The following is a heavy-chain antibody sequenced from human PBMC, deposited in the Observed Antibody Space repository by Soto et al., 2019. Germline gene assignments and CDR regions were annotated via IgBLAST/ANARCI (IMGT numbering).Heavy chain of an antibody. CDR3: ARQNSGYRRFPPDY. Sequence: SETLSLTCTVSGGSISSSSYYWGWIRQPPGKGLEWIGSIYYSGSTYYNPSLKSRVAISVDTSKNQFSLKLSSVTAADTAVYYCARQNSGYRRFPPDYSARRTPVTVSS. CDR2: IYYSGST. V-gene: IGHV4-39*01. J-gene: IGHJ4*02. CDR1: GGSISSSSYY. D-gene: IGHD6-25*01.